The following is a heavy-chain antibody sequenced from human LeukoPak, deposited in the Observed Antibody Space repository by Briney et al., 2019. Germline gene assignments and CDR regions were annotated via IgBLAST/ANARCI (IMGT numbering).Heavy chain of an antibody. J-gene: IGHJ4*02. CDR3: TKLCGYSYGYIDY. CDR1: GFTFDDYA. V-gene: IGHV3-9*01. Sequence: PGGSLRLSCAASGFTFDDYAMHWVRQAPGKGLEWVSGISWNSGSIGYADSVKGRFTISRDNAKNSLYLQMNSLRTEDTALYYCTKLCGYSYGYIDYWGQGTLVTVSS. CDR2: ISWNSGSI. D-gene: IGHD5-18*01.